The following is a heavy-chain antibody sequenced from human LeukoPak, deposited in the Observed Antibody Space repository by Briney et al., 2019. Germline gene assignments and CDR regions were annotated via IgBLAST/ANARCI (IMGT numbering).Heavy chain of an antibody. CDR3: TTDLYQAPDDY. J-gene: IGHJ4*02. V-gene: IGHV3-15*01. D-gene: IGHD2-2*01. CDR1: GFTFSSYA. CDR2: IKSKAVGGTT. Sequence: GGSLRLSCAASGFTFSSYAMNWVRQAPGKGLEWVGRIKSKAVGGTTDYTAPVKGRFTISRDDSKNTLYLEMNSLRTEDTAVYHCTTDLYQAPDDYWGQGTLVTVSS.